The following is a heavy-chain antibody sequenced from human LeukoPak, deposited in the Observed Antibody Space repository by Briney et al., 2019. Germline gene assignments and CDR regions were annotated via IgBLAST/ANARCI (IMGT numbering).Heavy chain of an antibody. D-gene: IGHD4-11*01. V-gene: IGHV4-59*01. CDR1: VGSISNYY. CDR2: IYYSRDT. Sequence: PSETLSLTCTVSVGSISNYYWSWIRQPPGKRLEWIGYIYYSRDTNYNPSLKSRVTMSVDTSKNQFSLKLSSVTAADTALYYCARTSNTVFDYWGQGTLVTVSS. CDR3: ARTSNTVFDY. J-gene: IGHJ4*02.